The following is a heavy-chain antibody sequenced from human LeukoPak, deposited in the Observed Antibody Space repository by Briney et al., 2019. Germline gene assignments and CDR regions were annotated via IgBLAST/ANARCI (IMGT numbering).Heavy chain of an antibody. J-gene: IGHJ4*02. CDR1: GYTFTGYY. Sequence: GASVKVSCKASGYTFTGYYMHWVRQAPGQGLEWMGWINPNSGGTNYAQKFQGRVTMTRDTSISTAYMELSRLRSDDTAVYYCARDRDYYGSSGYYGYWGQGTLVTVSS. D-gene: IGHD3-22*01. CDR2: INPNSGGT. CDR3: ARDRDYYGSSGYYGY. V-gene: IGHV1-2*02.